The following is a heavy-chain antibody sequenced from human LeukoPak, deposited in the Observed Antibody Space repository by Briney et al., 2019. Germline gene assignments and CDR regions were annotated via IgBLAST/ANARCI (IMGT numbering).Heavy chain of an antibody. CDR2: XXWNSDII. V-gene: IGHV3-9*01. J-gene: IGHJ6*02. CDR1: GFTFDDYA. CDR3: AKDIRSIVVPPDAMDV. Sequence: GRSLRLSCAASGFTFDDYAMHWVRQAPGKGXXXXXXXXWNSDIIGYADSVKGRFTISRDSAKNSLYLQMNSLRPEDTAFYYCAKDIRSIVVPPDAMDVWGQGTTVTVSS. D-gene: IGHD2-2*01.